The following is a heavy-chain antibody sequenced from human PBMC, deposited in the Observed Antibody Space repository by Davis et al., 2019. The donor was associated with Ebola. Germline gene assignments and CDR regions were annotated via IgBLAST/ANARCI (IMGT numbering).Heavy chain of an antibody. D-gene: IGHD6-13*01. V-gene: IGHV3-7*01. Sequence: GESLKISCAASGFTFSSYWMSWVRQAPGKGLEWVANIKQDGSEKYYVDSVKGRFTISRDTAKNSLYLQMNSLKAEDTAVYYCARDYSSFYYYGMDVWGQGTTVTVSS. CDR1: GFTFSSYW. J-gene: IGHJ6*02. CDR2: IKQDGSEK. CDR3: ARDYSSFYYYGMDV.